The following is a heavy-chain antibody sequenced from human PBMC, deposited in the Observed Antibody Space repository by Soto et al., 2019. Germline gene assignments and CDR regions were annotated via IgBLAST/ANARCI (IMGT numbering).Heavy chain of an antibody. CDR3: ASRSVTTFNAFDI. J-gene: IGHJ3*02. Sequence: QLQLQESGPGLVKPSETLSLTCTVSGDSIIRSNYYWGWIRQPPGKGLEWIGSIYYSQNTYYNPSFKSRVTISLDLSKNQFSLGLSSVTAADTAVYYCASRSVTTFNAFDIWGQGTMVTVSS. CDR1: GDSIIRSNYY. CDR2: IYYSQNT. D-gene: IGHD4-17*01. V-gene: IGHV4-39*01.